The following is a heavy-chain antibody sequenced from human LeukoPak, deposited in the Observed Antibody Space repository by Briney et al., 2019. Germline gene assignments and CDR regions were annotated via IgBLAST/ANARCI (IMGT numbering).Heavy chain of an antibody. CDR2: ITSSSNVI. Sequence: GGSLRLSCAASGFTFSRWNMNWVRQAPGKGLEWVSYITSSSNVIYYADTVKGRFTISRDNAKNSMFLQTNRLRDEDTAVYYCVRGSPMAIFDYWGQGDLVTVSS. CDR3: VRGSPMAIFDY. V-gene: IGHV3-48*02. CDR1: GFTFSRWN. D-gene: IGHD5-24*01. J-gene: IGHJ4*02.